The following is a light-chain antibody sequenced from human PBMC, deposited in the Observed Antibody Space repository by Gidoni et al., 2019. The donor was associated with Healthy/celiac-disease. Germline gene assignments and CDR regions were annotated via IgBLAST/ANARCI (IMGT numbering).Light chain of an antibody. CDR2: DAS. CDR3: QQRSNLPPVT. Sequence: EIVLTQSQATLSLSPGERATLSCRASQSVSSYLAWYQQKPGQAPRLLIYDASNRATGIPARFSGSGSGTDFTLTISSLEPEDFAVYYCQQRSNLPPVTFGQXTRLEIK. CDR1: QSVSSY. J-gene: IGKJ5*01. V-gene: IGKV3-11*01.